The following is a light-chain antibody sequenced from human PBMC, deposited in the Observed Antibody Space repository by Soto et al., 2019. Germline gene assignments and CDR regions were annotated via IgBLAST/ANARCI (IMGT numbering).Light chain of an antibody. Sequence: EIVFTHSPVTLSVSPVERAALSCRASQSVTKNNLNWYQQKPGQAPRLLIYGASIRATGIPDRFSGSGSETDFTLTISRLEPEDFALYYCQQYGSSAPITFGQGTRLEIK. CDR3: QQYGSSAPIT. J-gene: IGKJ5*01. CDR1: QSVTKNN. CDR2: GAS. V-gene: IGKV3-20*01.